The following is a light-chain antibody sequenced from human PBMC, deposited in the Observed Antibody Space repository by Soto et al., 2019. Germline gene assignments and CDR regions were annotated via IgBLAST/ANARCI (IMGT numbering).Light chain of an antibody. Sequence: DIVLTQSPATLSLSPGDRVTLSCRASQTVGRYLSWYQHSPGQGPRLLVYDASNRATGVPASFSGSGSETDFTLTSSSLEPEDFAGYYCQQRLQWPITFGKGIRREIK. CDR3: QQRLQWPIT. V-gene: IGKV3-11*01. CDR1: QTVGRY. J-gene: IGKJ5*01. CDR2: DAS.